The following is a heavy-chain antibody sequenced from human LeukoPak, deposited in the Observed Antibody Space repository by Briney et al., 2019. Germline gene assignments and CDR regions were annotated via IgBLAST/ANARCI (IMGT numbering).Heavy chain of an antibody. CDR2: ISHDGST. D-gene: IGHD2/OR15-2a*01. J-gene: IGHJ4*02. V-gene: IGHV4-38-2*02. CDR3: AREHCAGGYCYFLDY. CDR1: DYPISSGHF. Sequence: PSETLSLTCSVSDYPISSGHFWGWIRQPPGKGLEWTATISHDGSTYFNPSLKSRVIVSVDTSKNQFSLNLTSVNAADTAVYYCAREHCAGGYCYFLDYWGQGTLVTVSS.